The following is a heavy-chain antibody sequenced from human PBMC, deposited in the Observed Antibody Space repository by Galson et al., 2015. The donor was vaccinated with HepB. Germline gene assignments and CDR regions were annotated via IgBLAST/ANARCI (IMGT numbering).Heavy chain of an antibody. D-gene: IGHD3-22*01. CDR2: INHSGST. Sequence: SETLSLTCAVYGGSFSGYYWSWIRQPPGKGLEWIGEINHSGSTNYNPSLKSRVTISVDTSKNQFSLKLSSVTAADTAVYYCARVVDSSGGFDYWGQGTLVTVSS. CDR3: ARVVDSSGGFDY. V-gene: IGHV4-34*01. J-gene: IGHJ4*02. CDR1: GGSFSGYY.